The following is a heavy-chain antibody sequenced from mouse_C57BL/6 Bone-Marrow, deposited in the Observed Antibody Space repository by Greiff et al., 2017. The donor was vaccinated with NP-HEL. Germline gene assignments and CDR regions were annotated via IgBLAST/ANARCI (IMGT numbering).Heavy chain of an antibody. D-gene: IGHD2-13*01. J-gene: IGHJ4*01. CDR3: ARVTRYAMDY. CDR2: IYPISGNT. V-gene: IGHV1-81*01. CDR1: GYTFTSYG. Sequence: QVHVKQSGAELARPGASVKLSCKASGYTFTSYGISWVKQRTGQGLEWIGEIYPISGNTYYNEKFKGKATLTVDTSSSTAYMQLSSLTSEDSAVYFCARVTRYAMDYWGQGTSVTVSS.